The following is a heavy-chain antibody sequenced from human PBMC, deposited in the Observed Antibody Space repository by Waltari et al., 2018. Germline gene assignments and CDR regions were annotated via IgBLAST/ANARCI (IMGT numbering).Heavy chain of an antibody. D-gene: IGHD2-21*01. CDR2: LDAEEVET. V-gene: IGHV1-24*01. CDR3: AIGDFPDCGGDCYPYY. CDR1: GYTLTELS. J-gene: IGHJ4*02. Sequence: QVQLVQSGAEVKKPGASVKVSCKVSGYTLTELSMHWVRQAPGKGLDWMGGLDAEEVETIYEQKFQGRGTMTEDTSTDTAYMELSSLRSEDTAVYYCAIGDFPDCGGDCYPYYWGQGTLVTVSS.